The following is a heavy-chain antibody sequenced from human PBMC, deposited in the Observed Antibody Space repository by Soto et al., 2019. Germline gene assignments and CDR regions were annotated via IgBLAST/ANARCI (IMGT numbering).Heavy chain of an antibody. V-gene: IGHV3-15*01. D-gene: IGHD1-7*01. J-gene: IGHJ3*02. CDR3: TTDFNWNYLKSAFDI. CDR1: GFTFSNAW. CDR2: IKSKTDGGTT. Sequence: GGSLRLSCAASGFTFSNAWMSWVRQAPGKGLEWVDRIKSKTDGGTTDYAAPVKGRFTISRDDSKNTLYLQMNSLKTEDTAVYYCTTDFNWNYLKSAFDIWCQGTMVTVSS.